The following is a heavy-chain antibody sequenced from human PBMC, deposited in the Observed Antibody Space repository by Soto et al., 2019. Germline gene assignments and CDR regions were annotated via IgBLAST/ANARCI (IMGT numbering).Heavy chain of an antibody. CDR3: ARRGGCSSTSCYAGRYYYYYYGMDV. J-gene: IGHJ6*02. CDR2: INHSGST. D-gene: IGHD2-2*01. V-gene: IGHV4-34*01. CDR1: GGSFSGYY. Sequence: PSETLSLTCAVYGGSFSGYYWSWIRQPPGKGLEWIGEINHSGSTNYNPSLKSRVTISVDTSKNQFSLKLSSVTAADTAVYYCARRGGCSSTSCYAGRYYYYYYGMDVGGQGTTVTVS.